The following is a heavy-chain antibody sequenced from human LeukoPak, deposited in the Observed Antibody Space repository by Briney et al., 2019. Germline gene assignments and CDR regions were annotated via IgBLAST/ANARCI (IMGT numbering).Heavy chain of an antibody. V-gene: IGHV1-69*04. J-gene: IGHJ4*02. Sequence: ASVKVSCKASGYTFTGYYMHWVRQAPGQGLEWMGRIIPILGIANYAQKFQGRVTITADKSTSTAYMELSSLRSEDTAVYYCARDLGVVAASNFDYWGQGTLVTVSS. CDR1: GYTFTGYY. CDR3: ARDLGVVAASNFDY. D-gene: IGHD2-15*01. CDR2: IIPILGIA.